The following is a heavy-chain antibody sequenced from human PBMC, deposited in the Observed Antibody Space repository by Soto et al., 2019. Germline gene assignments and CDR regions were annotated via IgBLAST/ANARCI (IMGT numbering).Heavy chain of an antibody. CDR3: AREVRGQFGEEHYYFDY. D-gene: IGHD3-3*01. V-gene: IGHV4-30-2*01. Sequence: SETLSLTCAVSGGSISSGGYSWSWIRQPPGKGLEWIGYIYHSGSTYYNPSLKSRVTISVDRSKNQFSLKLSSVTAADTAVYYCAREVRGQFGEEHYYFDYWGQGTLVTVSS. CDR2: IYHSGST. J-gene: IGHJ4*02. CDR1: GGSISSGGYS.